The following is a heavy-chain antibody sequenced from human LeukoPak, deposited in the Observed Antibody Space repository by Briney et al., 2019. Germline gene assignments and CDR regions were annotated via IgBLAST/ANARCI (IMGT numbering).Heavy chain of an antibody. CDR3: ARALGYCSGGSCTRGYNWFDP. V-gene: IGHV4-39*01. CDR2: IDYGGST. CDR1: GGSISSSDYY. Sequence: SETLSLTCPVSGGSISSSDYYWGWIRQPPGKGLEWIGSIDYGGSTHYNPSLKSRVTISVDTSMNQFSLKLSFVTTADTAVYYCARALGYCSGGSCTRGYNWFDPWGQGTLVTVPS. J-gene: IGHJ5*02. D-gene: IGHD2-15*01.